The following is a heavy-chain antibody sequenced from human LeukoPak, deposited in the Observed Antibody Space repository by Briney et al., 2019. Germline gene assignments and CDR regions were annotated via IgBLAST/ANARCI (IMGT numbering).Heavy chain of an antibody. CDR3: ARVRAVPVPYYYYAMDV. D-gene: IGHD2-2*01. CDR1: GFTFSDYS. CDR2: ISSSSSYI. V-gene: IGHV3-21*01. Sequence: GGSLRLSCAASGFTFSDYSMNWVRQAPGKGLEWVSSISSSSSYIYYADSMKGRFTISRDNAKNSLFLQMNSLRAEDTAVYYCARVRAVPVPYYYYAMDVWGQGTTVTVSS. J-gene: IGHJ6*02.